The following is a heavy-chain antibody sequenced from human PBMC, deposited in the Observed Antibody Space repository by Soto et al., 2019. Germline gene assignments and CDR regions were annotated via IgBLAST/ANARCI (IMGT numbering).Heavy chain of an antibody. V-gene: IGHV3-23*01. CDR3: VKDSTISATGWFDP. J-gene: IGHJ5*02. CDR1: ELSSSNHA. D-gene: IGHD6-13*01. Sequence: PGGSLRLSCAASELSSSNHAMTWVRQAPGKGLEWVSGISGSDGGAYYADSVKGRFTISRDNSRSTLYLQMNSLRPEDTAFYYCVKDSTISATGWFDPWGQGTLVTVSS. CDR2: ISGSDGGA.